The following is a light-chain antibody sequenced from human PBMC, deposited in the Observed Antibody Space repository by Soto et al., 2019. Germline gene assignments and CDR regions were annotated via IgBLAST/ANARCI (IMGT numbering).Light chain of an antibody. J-gene: IGKJ5*01. CDR3: QQSHNSFT. V-gene: IGKV3-20*01. CDR1: QSVSSNY. Sequence: EIVLTQSPGTLSLSPGKRATLSCRASQSVSSNYLAWYQHKPGQAPRLLIYAASIRATGIPDRFSGSGSGTDFALTISRLEPEDFAIYYCQQSHNSFTFGQGTRLEIK. CDR2: AAS.